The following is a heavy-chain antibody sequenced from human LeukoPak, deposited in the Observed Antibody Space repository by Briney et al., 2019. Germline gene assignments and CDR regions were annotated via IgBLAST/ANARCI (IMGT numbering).Heavy chain of an antibody. CDR2: ITSSSTV. CDR1: AFTSGNYS. V-gene: IGHV3-48*04. CDR3: ARDYCSGPKCYFIDY. D-gene: IGHD2-15*01. Sequence: GRSLRLSCAASAFTSGNYSTNCVRQAPGNGLEWDSYITSSSTVYYAGSVKGRFTISRDNAKNSLFLQMNSLRAEDTAVYYCARDYCSGPKCYFIDYWGQGALVTVSS. J-gene: IGHJ4*02.